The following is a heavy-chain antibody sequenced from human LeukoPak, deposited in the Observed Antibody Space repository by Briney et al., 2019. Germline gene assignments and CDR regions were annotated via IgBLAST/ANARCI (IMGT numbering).Heavy chain of an antibody. CDR3: ARDKYHQGVWSWFDP. Sequence: SETLSLTCTVSGGSIDIYYWSWIRQPAGKGLEWIGRIYTSGSTNYNPSLKTRVTMSVDTSKNQFSLKLSSVTAADTAVYYCARDKYHQGVWSWFDPWGQGTLVTVSS. CDR1: GGSIDIYY. D-gene: IGHD2-2*01. J-gene: IGHJ5*02. CDR2: IYTSGST. V-gene: IGHV4-4*07.